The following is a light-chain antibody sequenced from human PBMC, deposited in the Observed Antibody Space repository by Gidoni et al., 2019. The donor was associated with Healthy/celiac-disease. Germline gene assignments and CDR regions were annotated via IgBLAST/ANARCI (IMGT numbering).Light chain of an antibody. Sequence: QSVLTQPPSVSRAPGQRVPISCTGSISNIGAGYDVHWYQQLPGTAPKLLIYGNSNRPSGVPDRFSGSKSGTSASLAITGLQAEDEADYYCQSYDSSQSGWVFGGGTKLTVL. CDR2: GNS. CDR1: ISNIGAGYD. J-gene: IGLJ3*02. V-gene: IGLV1-40*01. CDR3: QSYDSSQSGWV.